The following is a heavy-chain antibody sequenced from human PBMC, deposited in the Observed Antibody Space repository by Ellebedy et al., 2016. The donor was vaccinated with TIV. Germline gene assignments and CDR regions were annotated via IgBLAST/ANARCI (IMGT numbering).Heavy chain of an antibody. CDR3: ARDHAEGEKPYYNYYGMDV. CDR2: IWYDGSNK. Sequence: GESLKISCAAPGFPFSSYGMPWVRQAPGKGLEWVAVIWYDGSNKYYADSVKGRFTISRDNAKNSLYLQMNSLRAEDTAVYYCARDHAEGEKPYYNYYGMDVWGQGTKVTVSS. J-gene: IGHJ6*02. V-gene: IGHV3-33*08. D-gene: IGHD3-16*01. CDR1: GFPFSSYG.